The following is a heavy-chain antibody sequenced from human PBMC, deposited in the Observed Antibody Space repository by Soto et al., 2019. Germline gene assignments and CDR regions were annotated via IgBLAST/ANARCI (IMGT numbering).Heavy chain of an antibody. CDR3: ARDGDSTIAVAGRVQFDP. V-gene: IGHV1-46*01. CDR1: GYTFTSYY. D-gene: IGHD6-19*01. J-gene: IGHJ5*02. CDR2: INPSGGST. Sequence: GASVKVSCKASGYTFTSYYMHWVRQAPGQGLEWMGIINPSGGSTSYAQKFQGRVTMTRDTSTSTVYMELSSLRSEDTAVYYCARDGDSTIAVAGRVQFDPWGQGTLVTVSS.